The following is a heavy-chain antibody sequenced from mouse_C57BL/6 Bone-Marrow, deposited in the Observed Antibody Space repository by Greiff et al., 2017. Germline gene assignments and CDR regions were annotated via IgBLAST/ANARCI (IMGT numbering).Heavy chain of an antibody. Sequence: EVKVEESGGGLVKPGGSLKLSCAASGFTFSSYAMSWVRQTPEKRLEWVATISDGGSYTYYPDNVKGRFTIARDNAKNNLYLQMSHLKSEDTAMYYCARDPSMDYWGQGTSVTVSS. J-gene: IGHJ4*01. CDR3: ARDPSMDY. V-gene: IGHV5-4*01. CDR1: GFTFSSYA. CDR2: ISDGGSYT.